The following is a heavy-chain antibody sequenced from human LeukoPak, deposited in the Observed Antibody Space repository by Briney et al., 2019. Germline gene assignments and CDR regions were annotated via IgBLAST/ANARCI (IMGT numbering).Heavy chain of an antibody. CDR1: GFTFTNAW. D-gene: IGHD6-19*01. V-gene: IGHV3-15*01. CDR3: ATNIVVTGGWDS. CDR2: IKSKTDGGTT. J-gene: IGHJ4*02. Sequence: PGGSLRLSCAASGFTFTNAWMTWVRQAPGKGLEWVGRIKSKTDGGTTNYAPPVKGRFTISRDDSENTLYLQMNSLKTEDTAVYYCATNIVVTGGWDSWGQGTLVAVSS.